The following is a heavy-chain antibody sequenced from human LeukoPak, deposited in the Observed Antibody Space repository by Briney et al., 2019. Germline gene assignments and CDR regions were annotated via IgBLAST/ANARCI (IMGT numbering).Heavy chain of an antibody. V-gene: IGHV1-2*06. D-gene: IGHD2-2*01. Sequence: ASVKVSCKASGGTFSSYAISWVRQAPGQGLEWMGRINPDTGDTNYAQKFQGRVTMTRDTSITTAYMELTRLTSDDTAVYFCARGSRYQLLLYWGQGTLVTVSS. J-gene: IGHJ4*02. CDR2: INPDTGDT. CDR1: GGTFSSYA. CDR3: ARGSRYQLLLY.